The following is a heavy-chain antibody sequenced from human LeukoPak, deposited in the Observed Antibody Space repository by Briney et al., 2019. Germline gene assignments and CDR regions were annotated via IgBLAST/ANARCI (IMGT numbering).Heavy chain of an antibody. Sequence: ASVKASCKASGYTFTGYYMHWVRQAPGQGLEWMGWINPNSGGTNYAQKFQGRVTMTRDTSISTAYMELSRLRSDDTAVYYCAREGTARSYYYYMDVWGKGTTVTVSS. CDR3: AREGTARSYYYYMDV. V-gene: IGHV1-2*02. CDR2: INPNSGGT. CDR1: GYTFTGYY. J-gene: IGHJ6*03. D-gene: IGHD6-6*01.